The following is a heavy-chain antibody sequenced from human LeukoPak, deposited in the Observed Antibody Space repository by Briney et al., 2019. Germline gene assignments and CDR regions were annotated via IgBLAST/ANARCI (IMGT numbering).Heavy chain of an antibody. V-gene: IGHV4-34*01. D-gene: IGHD2-2*01. CDR2: INHSGST. Sequence: SKTLSLTCAVYGGSFSGYYWSWIRQPPGKGLEWIGEINHSGSTNYDPSLKSRVTISVDTSKNQFSLKLSSVTAADTAVYYCATSGIYCSSTSCYGGWFDPWGQGTLVTVSS. CDR1: GGSFSGYY. CDR3: ATSGIYCSSTSCYGGWFDP. J-gene: IGHJ5*02.